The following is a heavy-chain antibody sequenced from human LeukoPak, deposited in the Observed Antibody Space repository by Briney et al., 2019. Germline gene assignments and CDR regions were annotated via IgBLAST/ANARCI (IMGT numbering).Heavy chain of an antibody. Sequence: SETLSLTCTVSGGSISSYYWSWIRQPPGKGLEWIGYIYYSGSTKYNPSLKSRVTISVDTSKNQFSLKLSSVTAADTAVYYCARAAYGSGSYSPEIDYWGQGTLVTVSS. CDR1: GGSISSYY. CDR3: ARAAYGSGSYSPEIDY. V-gene: IGHV4-59*01. J-gene: IGHJ4*02. CDR2: IYYSGST. D-gene: IGHD3-10*01.